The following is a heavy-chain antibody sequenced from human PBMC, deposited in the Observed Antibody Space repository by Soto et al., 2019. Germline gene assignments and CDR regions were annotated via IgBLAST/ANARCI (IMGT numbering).Heavy chain of an antibody. Sequence: GESLKISCTGSGYTFTIYWIAWVRHMPGKGLEWMGVIYPGDYDTRYSPSLQGQVTISADKSISTAYLQWSSLKASDTAMYYCATLVGTTKAFDIWGPGTIVTVSS. CDR2: IYPGDYDT. CDR1: GYTFTIYW. CDR3: ATLVGTTKAFDI. V-gene: IGHV5-51*01. J-gene: IGHJ3*02. D-gene: IGHD1-26*01.